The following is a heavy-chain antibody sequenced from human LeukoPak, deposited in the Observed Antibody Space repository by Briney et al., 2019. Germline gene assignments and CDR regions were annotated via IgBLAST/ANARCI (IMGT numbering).Heavy chain of an antibody. V-gene: IGHV3-23*01. D-gene: IGHD3-16*01. J-gene: IGHJ4*02. Sequence: GGSLRLSCAASGFTFRSYSMSWVRQAPGKGLEWVSNISGGGGPTYYADSVKGRFTISRDNSKNTMYLQMNSLTAEDTAVYYCAKDRLRYFDYWGQGTLVTVSS. CDR2: ISGGGGPT. CDR1: GFTFRSYS. CDR3: AKDRLRYFDY.